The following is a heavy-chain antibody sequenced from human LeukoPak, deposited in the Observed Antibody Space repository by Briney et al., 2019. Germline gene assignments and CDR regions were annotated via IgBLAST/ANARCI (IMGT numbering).Heavy chain of an antibody. CDR1: GASINSGSYY. Sequence: SETLSLTCTVSGASINSGSYYWTWIRQPAGKGLEWIGRIYTSGSTNYNPSLKSRVTISLDTSKNHFSLKLDSVTAADTAVYYCAKEGGRYDYVWGSGFFNFDYWGQGTLVTVSS. CDR2: IYTSGST. J-gene: IGHJ4*02. D-gene: IGHD3-16*01. CDR3: AKEGGRYDYVWGSGFFNFDY. V-gene: IGHV4-61*02.